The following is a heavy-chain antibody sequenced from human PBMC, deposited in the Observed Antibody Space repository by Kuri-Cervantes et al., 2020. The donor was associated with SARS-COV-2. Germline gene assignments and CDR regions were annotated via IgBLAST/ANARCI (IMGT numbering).Heavy chain of an antibody. Sequence: ETLSLTCAASGFTFSSYAMSWVRQAPGKGLEWVSAISGSGGSTYYADSVKGRFTISRDNSKNTLYLQMNSLRAEDAAVYYCAKDLRLGYYYDSSGPDVWGKGTTVTVSS. CDR3: AKDLRLGYYYDSSGPDV. V-gene: IGHV3-23*01. CDR1: GFTFSSYA. CDR2: ISGSGGST. D-gene: IGHD3-22*01. J-gene: IGHJ6*04.